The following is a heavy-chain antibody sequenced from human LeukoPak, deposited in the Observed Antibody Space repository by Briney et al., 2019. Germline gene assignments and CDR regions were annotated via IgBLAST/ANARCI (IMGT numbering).Heavy chain of an antibody. V-gene: IGHV4-59*01. Sequence: SETLSLTCTVSGGSISSYYWSWIRQPPGEGLEWIGYIYYTGSTNYNPSLKSRVTMSVDTSKNQFSLKVSSVTAADTAVYYCARGRNWFDPWGQGTPVTVSS. CDR1: GGSISSYY. J-gene: IGHJ5*02. CDR3: ARGRNWFDP. CDR2: IYYTGST.